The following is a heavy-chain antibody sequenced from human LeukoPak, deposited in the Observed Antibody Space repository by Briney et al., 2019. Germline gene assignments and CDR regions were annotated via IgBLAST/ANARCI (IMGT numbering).Heavy chain of an antibody. D-gene: IGHD5-18*01. CDR2: IYYSGST. CDR3: ARGYSDGLPFDY. V-gene: IGHV4-59*01. J-gene: IGHJ4*02. CDR1: GGSISSYY. Sequence: PSETLSLTCTVSGGSISSYYWSWIRQPPGKGLEWIGYIYYSGSTNYNPSLKSRVTISVDTSKNQFSLKLSSVTAADTAVYYCARGYSDGLPFDYWGQGTLVTVSS.